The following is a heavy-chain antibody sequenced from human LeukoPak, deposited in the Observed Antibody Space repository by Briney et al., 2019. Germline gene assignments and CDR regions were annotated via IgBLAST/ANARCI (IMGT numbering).Heavy chain of an antibody. V-gene: IGHV3-33*01. CDR1: GFTFSSYG. CDR2: IWYDGSNK. CDR3: ARKSGAVAGTKGRYDAFDI. Sequence: GGSLRLSCAASGFTFSSYGMHWVRQAPGKGLEWVAVIWYDGSNKYYADSVKGRFTISRDNSKNTLYLQMNSLRAEDTAVYYCARKSGAVAGTKGRYDAFDIWGQGTMVTVSS. J-gene: IGHJ3*02. D-gene: IGHD6-19*01.